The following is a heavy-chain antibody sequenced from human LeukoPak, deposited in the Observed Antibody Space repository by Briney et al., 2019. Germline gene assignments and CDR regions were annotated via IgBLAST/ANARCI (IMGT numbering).Heavy chain of an antibody. D-gene: IGHD3-22*01. Sequence: SGTLSLTCTVSGGSISSGGYYWSWIRQHPGKGLEWIGYIYYSGSTYYNPSLKSRVTISVDTSKNQISLKLSSVTAADTAVYYCARKERSYYDSSGTFDYWGQGTLVTVSS. J-gene: IGHJ4*02. CDR1: GGSISSGGYY. CDR2: IYYSGST. CDR3: ARKERSYYDSSGTFDY. V-gene: IGHV4-31*03.